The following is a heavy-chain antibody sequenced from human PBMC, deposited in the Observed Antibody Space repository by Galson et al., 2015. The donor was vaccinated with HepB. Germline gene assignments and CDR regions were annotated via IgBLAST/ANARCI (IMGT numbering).Heavy chain of an antibody. CDR1: GFTFSSYW. D-gene: IGHD3-9*01. CDR2: IKKDGSEK. J-gene: IGHJ6*02. CDR3: TRDYFYGRDV. V-gene: IGHV3-7*03. Sequence: SLRLSCAASGFTFSSYWMSWVRQAPGKGLEWVANIKKDGSEKYYVDSVRGRFSISRDNAKNSVYLEMNGLRAEDTAVYYCTRDYFYGRDVWGQGTTVTVS.